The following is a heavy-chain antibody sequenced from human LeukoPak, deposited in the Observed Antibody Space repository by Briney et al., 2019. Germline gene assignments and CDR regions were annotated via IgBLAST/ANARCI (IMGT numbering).Heavy chain of an antibody. Sequence: SETLSLTCAVYGGSFSGYYWSWIRQPPGKGLEWIGEINHSGSTNYNPSLKSRVTISVDTSKNQFSLKLSSVTAADTAVYYCARGRGRYCSSTSCFHPFDPSGQGTLVTVSS. CDR3: ARGRGRYCSSTSCFHPFDP. J-gene: IGHJ5*02. CDR2: INHSGST. CDR1: GGSFSGYY. D-gene: IGHD2-2*01. V-gene: IGHV4-34*01.